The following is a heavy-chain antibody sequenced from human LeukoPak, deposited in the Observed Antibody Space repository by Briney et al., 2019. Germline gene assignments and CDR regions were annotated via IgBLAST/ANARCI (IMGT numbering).Heavy chain of an antibody. J-gene: IGHJ3*02. V-gene: IGHV3-23*01. CDR3: AKDAYGSSSSRARAFDI. D-gene: IGHD6-6*01. CDR2: ISGSGGST. Sequence: PGGSLRLSCAASGFTFSSYAMSWVRQAPGKGLEWVSAISGSGGSTYYADSVKGRFTISRDNSKNTLYLQMNSLRAEDTAVYYCAKDAYGSSSSRARAFDIWGQGTMVTVSS. CDR1: GFTFSSYA.